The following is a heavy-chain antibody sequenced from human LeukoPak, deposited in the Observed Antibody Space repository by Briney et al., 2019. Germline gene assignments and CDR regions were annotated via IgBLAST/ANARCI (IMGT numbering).Heavy chain of an antibody. V-gene: IGHV1-46*01. J-gene: IGHJ4*02. CDR3: ARDLGHFPFDY. CDR2: INPSGGST. CDR1: GYTFTSYY. Sequence: VASVNVSCKASGYTFTSYYMHWVRQAPGQGLEWMGIINPSGGSTSYAQKFQGRVTMTRDTSTSTVYMELSSLRSEDTAVYYCARDLGHFPFDYWGQGTLVTVSS. D-gene: IGHD3-3*02.